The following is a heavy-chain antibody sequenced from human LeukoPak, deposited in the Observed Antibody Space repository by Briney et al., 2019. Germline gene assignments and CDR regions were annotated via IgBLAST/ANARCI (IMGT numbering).Heavy chain of an antibody. CDR3: ARRYCSSTSCLLKDWFDP. D-gene: IGHD2-2*01. V-gene: IGHV5-10-1*01. Sequence: GESLRISCKGSGYSFTSYWISWVGQMPGKGLEWMGRFDPSDSYTNYNPSFQGHVTISADKSISTAYLQWSSLKASDTAMYYCARRYCSSTSCLLKDWFDPWGQGTLVTVSS. CDR1: GYSFTSYW. J-gene: IGHJ5*02. CDR2: FDPSDSYT.